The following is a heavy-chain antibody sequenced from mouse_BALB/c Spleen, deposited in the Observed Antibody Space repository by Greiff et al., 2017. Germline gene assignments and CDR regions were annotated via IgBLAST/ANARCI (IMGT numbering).Heavy chain of an antibody. CDR2: IWGDGST. CDR1: GFSLTSYG. V-gene: IGHV2-6-7*01. CDR3: ARHYGSSGWYFGV. J-gene: IGHJ1*01. Sequence: QVQLKESGPGLVAPSQSLSITCTVSGFSLTSYGVHWVRQPPGKGLEWLGMIWGDGSTDYNSALKSRLSISKDNSKSQVFLKMNSLQTDDTARYYCARHYGSSGWYFGVWGAGTTVTVSS. D-gene: IGHD1-1*01.